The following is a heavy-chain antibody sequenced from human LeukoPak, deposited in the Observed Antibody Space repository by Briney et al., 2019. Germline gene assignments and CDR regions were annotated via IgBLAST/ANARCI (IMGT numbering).Heavy chain of an antibody. CDR2: IIPIFGTA. Sequence: ASVKVSCKASGGTFSSYAISWVRQAPGQGLEWMGGIIPIFGTANYAQKFQGRVTITADESTSTAYMELSSLRSEDTAVYYCARAARSTLGFDPWGQGTLVTVSS. V-gene: IGHV1-69*13. J-gene: IGHJ5*02. D-gene: IGHD1-26*01. CDR3: ARAARSTLGFDP. CDR1: GGTFSSYA.